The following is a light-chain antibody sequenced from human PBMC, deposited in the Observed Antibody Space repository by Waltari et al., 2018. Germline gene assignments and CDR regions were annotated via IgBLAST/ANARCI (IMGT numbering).Light chain of an antibody. CDR2: AVF. J-gene: IGKJ2*01. CDR3: QQSYTMPMYT. CDR1: QDISNN. V-gene: IGKV1-39*01. Sequence: DIQMTQSPSSLSASVGDRVTITCRASQDISNNFNWYQQKPGKAPDLLIYAVFTLQSGVPSLFSESGSGTEFTLTISSLQPEDSATYYCQQSYTMPMYTFGQGTKLEIK.